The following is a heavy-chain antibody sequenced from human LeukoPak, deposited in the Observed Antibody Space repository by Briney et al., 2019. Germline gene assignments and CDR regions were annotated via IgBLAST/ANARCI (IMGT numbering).Heavy chain of an antibody. J-gene: IGHJ5*02. D-gene: IGHD2-2*02. V-gene: IGHV1-69*04. CDR2: IIPILGIA. CDR3: ARDGGTQVVPAAINWFDP. Sequence: ASVKVSCKASGGTFSSYAISWVRQAPGQGLEWMGRIIPILGIANYAQKLQGRATITADKSTSAAYMELGSLRSEDTAVYYCARDGGTQVVPAAINWFDPWGQGTLVTVSS. CDR1: GGTFSSYA.